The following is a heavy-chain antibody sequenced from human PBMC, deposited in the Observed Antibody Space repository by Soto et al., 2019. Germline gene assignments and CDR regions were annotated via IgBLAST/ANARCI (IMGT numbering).Heavy chain of an antibody. J-gene: IGHJ6*02. CDR2: ISAYNGNT. CDR1: GYTFTSYG. CDR3: ASRVGAAHYYYYGMDV. V-gene: IGHV1-18*04. D-gene: IGHD2-15*01. Sequence: ASVKVSCKASGYTFTSYGISWVRQAPGQGLEWMGWISAYNGNTNYAQKFQGRVTMTRNTSISTAYMELSSLRSEDTAVYYCASRVGAAHYYYYGMDVWGQGTTVTVSS.